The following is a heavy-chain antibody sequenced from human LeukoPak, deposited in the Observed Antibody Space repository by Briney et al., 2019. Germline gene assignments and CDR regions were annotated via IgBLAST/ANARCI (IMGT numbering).Heavy chain of an antibody. D-gene: IGHD6-13*01. CDR2: IYPADSDT. CDR1: GYSFTSYW. V-gene: IGHV5-51*01. J-gene: IGHJ3*02. Sequence: GEALKISCEISGYSFTSYWIGWVRQMPGKGLEWMGVIYPADSDTRYSPSFQGQVTISVDKSISTAYLQWSSLKASDTAMYYCARQLWAAAGLNAFDIWGQGTMVTVSP. CDR3: ARQLWAAAGLNAFDI.